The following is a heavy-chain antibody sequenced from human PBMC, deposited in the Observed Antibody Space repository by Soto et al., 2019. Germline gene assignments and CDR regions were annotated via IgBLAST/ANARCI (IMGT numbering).Heavy chain of an antibody. D-gene: IGHD5-18*01. J-gene: IGHJ6*02. CDR3: ARDVGYSYGYYYYGMDV. CDR1: GFTFSSYG. CDR2: IWYDGSNK. V-gene: IGHV3-33*01. Sequence: PGGSLRLSCAASGFTFSSYGMHWVRQAPGKGLEWVAVIWYDGSNKYYADSVKGRFTISRDNSKNTLYLQMNSLRAEDTAVYYCARDVGYSYGYYYYGMDVWGQGTTVTVSS.